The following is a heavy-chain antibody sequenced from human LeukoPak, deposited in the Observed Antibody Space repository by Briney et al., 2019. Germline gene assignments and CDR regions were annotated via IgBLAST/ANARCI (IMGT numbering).Heavy chain of an antibody. CDR2: IKKEGSEK. D-gene: IGHD5-18*01. V-gene: IGHV3-7*01. CDR3: ARVEKSGYSYGFYYYYYMDV. Sequence: GGSLRLSCAASGFTFSSYWMSWVRQAPGKGLEWVANIKKEGSEKYYVDSVKGRFTISRDNANNSLYLQMNSLRAEDTAVYYCARVEKSGYSYGFYYYYYMDVWGKGTTVTVSS. CDR1: GFTFSSYW. J-gene: IGHJ6*03.